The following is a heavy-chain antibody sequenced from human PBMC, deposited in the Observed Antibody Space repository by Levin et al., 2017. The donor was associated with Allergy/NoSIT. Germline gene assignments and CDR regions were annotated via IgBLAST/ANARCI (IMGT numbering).Heavy chain of an antibody. D-gene: IGHD4-23*01. V-gene: IGHV4-30-2*01. CDR3: ARGGNPEAWYYFDY. Sequence: SETLSLTCAVSGGSISSGGYSWSWIRQPPGKGLEWIGYFYQSGSTYYNPALKSRVIISADRPKNQVSLILSSVTAADTAVYYCARGGNPEAWYYFDYWGLGTLVTVSS. CDR2: FYQSGST. CDR1: GGSISSGGYS. J-gene: IGHJ4*02.